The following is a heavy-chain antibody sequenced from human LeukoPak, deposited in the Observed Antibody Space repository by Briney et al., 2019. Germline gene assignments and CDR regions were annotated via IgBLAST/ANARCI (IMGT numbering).Heavy chain of an antibody. V-gene: IGHV3-9*01. Sequence: PGRSLRLSCAASGFTFDDYAMHWVRQAPGKGLEWVSGISWNSGSIGYADSVKGRFTISRDNAKNSLYLQMNSLRAEDTAVYYCAKGPGIISSSWYNYWGQGTLVTVSS. CDR1: GFTFDDYA. CDR3: AKGPGIISSSWYNY. D-gene: IGHD6-13*01. CDR2: ISWNSGSI. J-gene: IGHJ4*02.